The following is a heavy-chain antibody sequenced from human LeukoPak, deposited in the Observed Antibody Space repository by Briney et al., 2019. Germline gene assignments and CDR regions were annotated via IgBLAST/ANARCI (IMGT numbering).Heavy chain of an antibody. J-gene: IGHJ3*02. D-gene: IGHD5-24*01. CDR1: GGSISSYY. V-gene: IGHV4-4*09. CDR2: TYTSGST. Sequence: SETLSLTCTVSGGSISSYYWSWIRQPPGKGLEWIGYTYTSGSTNYNPSLKSRVTISVDTSKNQFSLKLSSVTAADTAVYYRARHAPRRWLQSPDAFDIWGQGTMVTVSS. CDR3: ARHAPRRWLQSPDAFDI.